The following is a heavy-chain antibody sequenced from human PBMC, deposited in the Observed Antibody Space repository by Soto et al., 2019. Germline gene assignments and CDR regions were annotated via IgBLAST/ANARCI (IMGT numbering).Heavy chain of an antibody. CDR3: TTEKYSSTENYGLRGVFDY. J-gene: IGHJ4*02. CDR2: IKREADGGTT. Sequence: EVHLVESGGGLVKPGGSLRLSCAASGFSFDDAWMNWVRQAPGKGLEWVGRIKREADGGTTYYTAPVEGRFTISRDDSKNTLYLQMDSLKTEDTAVYFCTTEKYSSTENYGLRGVFDYWGQGTLVTVSS. D-gene: IGHD3-10*01. V-gene: IGHV3-15*07. CDR1: GFSFDDAW.